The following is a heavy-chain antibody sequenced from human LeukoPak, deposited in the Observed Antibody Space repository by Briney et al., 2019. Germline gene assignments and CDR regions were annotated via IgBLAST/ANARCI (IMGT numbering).Heavy chain of an antibody. CDR2: IYYSGST. V-gene: IGHV4-39*01. J-gene: IGHJ4*02. Sequence: TSSETLSLTCTVSGGSISSSSYYWGWIRQPPGKGLEWIGSIYYSGSTYYNPSLKSRVAISVDTSKNQFSLKLSSVTAADTAVYCCARHWGSYCSSTSCYEVFPFFDYWGQGTLVTVSS. CDR3: ARHWGSYCSSTSCYEVFPFFDY. CDR1: GGSISSSSYY. D-gene: IGHD2-2*01.